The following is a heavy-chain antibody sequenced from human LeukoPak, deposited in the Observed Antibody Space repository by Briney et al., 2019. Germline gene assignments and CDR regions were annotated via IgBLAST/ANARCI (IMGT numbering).Heavy chain of an antibody. V-gene: IGHV1-2*02. CDR1: GYTFSGHY. CDR3: ARVVGFGDYPFDY. D-gene: IGHD4-17*01. J-gene: IGHJ4*02. Sequence: ASVKVSFKSSGYTFSGHYILWVRQAPGQGLEWMGWIYPNSGGTNYAQKFQGRVTMTRDTSISTAYMELRRLKSDDTAMYYCARVVGFGDYPFDYWGQGTLVTVSS. CDR2: IYPNSGGT.